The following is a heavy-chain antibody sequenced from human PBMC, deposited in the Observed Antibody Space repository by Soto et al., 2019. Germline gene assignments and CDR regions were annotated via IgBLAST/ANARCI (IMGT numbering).Heavy chain of an antibody. CDR1: GFTFSSYA. V-gene: IGHV3-23*01. J-gene: IGHJ4*02. CDR2: ISGSGGST. D-gene: IGHD3-9*01. CDR3: AKVGYDILTLSYFDY. Sequence: GGSLRLSCAASGFTFSSYAMSWVRQAPGKGLEWVSAISGSGGSTYYADSVKGRFTISRDNSKNTLYLQINSLRAEDTAVYNCAKVGYDILTLSYFDYWGQGTLVTVSS.